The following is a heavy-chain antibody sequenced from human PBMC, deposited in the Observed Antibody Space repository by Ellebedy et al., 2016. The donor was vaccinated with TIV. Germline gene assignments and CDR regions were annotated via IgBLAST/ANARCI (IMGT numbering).Heavy chain of an antibody. CDR1: GGSISSSSYY. J-gene: IGHJ6*02. D-gene: IGHD6-6*01. CDR2: IYYSGST. CDR3: AGRQGYSSSGAYYYGMDV. V-gene: IGHV4-39*07. Sequence: SETLSLTCTVSGGSISSSSYYWGWIRQPPGKELEWIGSIYYSGSTYYNPSLKSRVTISVDTSKNQFSLKLSSATAADTAVYYCAGRQGYSSSGAYYYGMDVWGQGTTVTVSS.